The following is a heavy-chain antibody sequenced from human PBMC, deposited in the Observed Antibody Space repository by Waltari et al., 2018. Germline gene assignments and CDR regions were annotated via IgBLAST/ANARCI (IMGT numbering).Heavy chain of an antibody. CDR3: VRVVPANYFDY. J-gene: IGHJ4*02. CDR1: GYYIRTGYY. Sequence: QVQLQESGPGLVKPSATLSLTCAVSGYYIRTGYYWGWIRQPPGKGLEWIGSIYHSGSSYSNPSLKSRVTISVDTSKNQFSLKLSSVTAADTAVYYCVRVVPANYFDYWGQGTLVTVSS. V-gene: IGHV4-38-2*01. CDR2: IYHSGSS. D-gene: IGHD2-2*01.